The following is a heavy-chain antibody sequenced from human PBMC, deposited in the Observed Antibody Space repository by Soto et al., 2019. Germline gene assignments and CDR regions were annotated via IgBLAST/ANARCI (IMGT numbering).Heavy chain of an antibody. V-gene: IGHV1-69*12. D-gene: IGHD6-13*01. CDR3: ARGTGIAGAGRFDP. Sequence: QVQLVQSGAEVKKPGSSVKVSCKASGGTFSSYAISWVRQAPGQGLEWMGGIIPIFGTANYAQKFQGRVMITADESTTTGYRELSSLRSEDRAVYCCARGTGIAGAGRFDPWGQGTLVTGSS. CDR2: IIPIFGTA. J-gene: IGHJ5*02. CDR1: GGTFSSYA.